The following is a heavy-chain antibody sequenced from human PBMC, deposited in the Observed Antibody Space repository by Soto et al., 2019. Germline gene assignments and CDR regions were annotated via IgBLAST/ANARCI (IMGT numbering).Heavy chain of an antibody. D-gene: IGHD1-26*01. V-gene: IGHV3-11*04. CDR1: AFTFSDYY. CDR2: ISSSSGTI. Sequence: LRLSCAASAFTFSDYYMTWIRQAPGKGLEWVSYISSSSGTISYADSVKGRFTISRDNAKNSLYLQMNSLRAEDTAVYYCARDSDPGGSYGSRGQGTLVTVSS. J-gene: IGHJ4*02. CDR3: ARDSDPGGSYGS.